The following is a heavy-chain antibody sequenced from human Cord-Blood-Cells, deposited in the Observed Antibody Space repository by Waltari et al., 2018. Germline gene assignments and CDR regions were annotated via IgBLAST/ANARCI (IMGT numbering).Heavy chain of an antibody. D-gene: IGHD3-3*01. CDR1: GGSISSSSYY. CDR3: AVPRITIFGVVNDAFDI. J-gene: IGHJ3*02. Sequence: QLQLQESGPGLVKPSETLSLTCTVSGGSISSSSYYWGWIRQPPGKGLEWIGSIYYSGSTYYNPSLKSRVTISVDTSKNQFSLKLSSVTAADTAVYYCAVPRITIFGVVNDAFDIWGQGTMVTVSS. V-gene: IGHV4-39*01. CDR2: IYYSGST.